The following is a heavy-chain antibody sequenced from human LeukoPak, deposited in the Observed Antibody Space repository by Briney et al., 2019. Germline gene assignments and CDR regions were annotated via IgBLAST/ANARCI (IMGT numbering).Heavy chain of an antibody. D-gene: IGHD3-22*01. CDR1: GGSISSNSYY. CDR2: IYYSGST. V-gene: IGHV4-39*02. Sequence: SETLSLTCTVSGGSISSNSYYWDWIRQPPGKGLEWIASIYYSGSTYYNPSLKSRVTISVDTSKNQFSLKLTSVTAADTAVYYCARGQGVTVIKVGKNWFDPWSQGTQVIVSP. CDR3: ARGQGVTVIKVGKNWFDP. J-gene: IGHJ5*02.